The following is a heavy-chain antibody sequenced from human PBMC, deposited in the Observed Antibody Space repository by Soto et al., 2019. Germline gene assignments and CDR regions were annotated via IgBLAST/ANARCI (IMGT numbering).Heavy chain of an antibody. CDR3: ARDLVGAAPAYYFDY. J-gene: IGHJ4*02. CDR2: IRPQTGGGTA. V-gene: IGHV3-15*07. D-gene: IGHD1-26*01. Sequence: GGSLRLSCAVSGLTFSNEWMNWVRQAPGKGLEWVGHIRPQTGGGTADYAAPVKGRFTISRDDSKNTLYLQMNSLKIEDTAVYYCARDLVGAAPAYYFDYWGQGT. CDR1: GLTFSNEW.